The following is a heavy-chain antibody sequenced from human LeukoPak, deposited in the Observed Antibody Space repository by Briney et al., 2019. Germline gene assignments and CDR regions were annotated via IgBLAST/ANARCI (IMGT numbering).Heavy chain of an antibody. D-gene: IGHD3-22*01. Sequence: TPSETLSLTCTVSGGSISTYYWSWLRQPPGKGLEWIGYIYYSGNSNYNPSLKSRVTISVDTSKNQFSLKLSSVTAADTAVYYCAGLGASGNGYLSWFDPWGQGTLVTVSS. CDR3: AGLGASGNGYLSWFDP. CDR2: IYYSGNS. V-gene: IGHV4-59*01. J-gene: IGHJ5*02. CDR1: GGSISTYY.